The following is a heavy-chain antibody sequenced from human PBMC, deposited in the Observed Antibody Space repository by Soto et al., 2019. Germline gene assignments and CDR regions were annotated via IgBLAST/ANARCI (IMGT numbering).Heavy chain of an antibody. D-gene: IGHD3-22*01. CDR1: GFTFSSYG. Sequence: QVQLVESGGGVVQPGRSLRLSCAASGFTFSSYGMHWVRQAPGKGLEWVAVISYDGSNKYYADSVKGRFTISRDNSKNPLYLQMTSLRVEDTAVYYCAKAPILVGYDSRGRIGGYDGMDVWGQGTTVTVSS. V-gene: IGHV3-30*18. CDR2: ISYDGSNK. J-gene: IGHJ6*02. CDR3: AKAPILVGYDSRGRIGGYDGMDV.